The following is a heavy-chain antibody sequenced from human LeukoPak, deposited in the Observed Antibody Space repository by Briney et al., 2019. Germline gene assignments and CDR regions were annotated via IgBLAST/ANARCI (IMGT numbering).Heavy chain of an antibody. D-gene: IGHD5-12*01. J-gene: IGHJ6*02. CDR3: ARAMGWGYEDYYYYYGMDV. Sequence: SETLSLTCTVPGGSISSYYWSWIRQPPGKGLEWIGYIYYSGSTNYNPSLKSRVTISVDTSKNQFSLKLSSVTAADTAVYYCARAMGWGYEDYYYYYGMDVWGQGTTVTVSS. CDR2: IYYSGST. V-gene: IGHV4-59*01. CDR1: GGSISSYY.